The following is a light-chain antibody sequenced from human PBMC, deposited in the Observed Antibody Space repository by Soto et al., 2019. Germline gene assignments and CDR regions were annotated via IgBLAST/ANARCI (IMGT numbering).Light chain of an antibody. Sequence: EISMTQFPAILSASPGGGATLSCRAAQDVTTNFAWYQLRRGQPPRLLIYDISTRATGVPARFSGSGSGTEFTLTISGLQSEDFAVYYCQQYGSSPPWTFGQGTKVDIK. J-gene: IGKJ1*01. CDR2: DIS. V-gene: IGKV3-15*01. CDR3: QQYGSSPPWT. CDR1: QDVTTN.